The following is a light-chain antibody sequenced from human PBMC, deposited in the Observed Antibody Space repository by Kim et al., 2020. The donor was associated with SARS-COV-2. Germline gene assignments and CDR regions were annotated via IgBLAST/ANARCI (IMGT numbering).Light chain of an antibody. Sequence: GVTVSCDGSSSNIGADYDVHWYQHLPGAAPNLLIYAGNNRPSGVPARFSGSKAGTSASLAITGLQAEDEGDYYCQSYDTTLNTYVFGNGTKVTVL. J-gene: IGLJ1*01. CDR2: AGN. CDR3: QSYDTTLNTYV. CDR1: SSNIGADYD. V-gene: IGLV1-40*01.